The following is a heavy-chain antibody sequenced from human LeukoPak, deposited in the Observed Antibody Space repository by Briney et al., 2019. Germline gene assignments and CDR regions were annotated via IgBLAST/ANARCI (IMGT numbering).Heavy chain of an antibody. D-gene: IGHD2-15*01. Sequence: KPSETLSLTCAVYDGSFSGCYWSWIRQSPGKGMEWDGELNQSGITNYNPSLKTRVTISVDTSKNQLSLKLRSVTAADTAVYYCARDDRRYCSGGTCYSRDYWGQGTLVTVSS. CDR2: LNQSGIT. J-gene: IGHJ4*02. CDR1: DGSFSGCY. CDR3: ARDDRRYCSGGTCYSRDY. V-gene: IGHV4-34*01.